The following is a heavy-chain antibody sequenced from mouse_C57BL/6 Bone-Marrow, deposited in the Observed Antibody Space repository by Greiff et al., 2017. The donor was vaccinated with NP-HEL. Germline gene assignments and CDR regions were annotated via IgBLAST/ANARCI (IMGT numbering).Heavy chain of an antibody. J-gene: IGHJ4*01. D-gene: IGHD2-3*01. CDR2: ISNLAYSI. CDR1: GFTFSDYG. V-gene: IGHV5-15*01. CDR3: ARDGYYPYAMDY. Sequence: EVQLVESGGGLVQPGGSLKLSCAASGFTFSDYGMAWVRQAPRKGPEWVAFISNLAYSIYYADTVTGRFTIASENAKNTRYLEMSSLRSEDTAMYYCARDGYYPYAMDYWGQGTSVTVSS.